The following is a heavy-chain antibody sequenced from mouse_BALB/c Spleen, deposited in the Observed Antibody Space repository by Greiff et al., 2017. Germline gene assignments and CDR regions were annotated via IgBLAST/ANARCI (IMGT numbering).Heavy chain of an antibody. CDR2: INPYNGDT. J-gene: IGHJ3*01. CDR1: GYSFTGYF. CDR3: ARGGYDYDGGFAY. D-gene: IGHD2-4*01. V-gene: IGHV1-20*02. Sequence: EVQGVESGPELVKPGASVKISCKASGYSFTGYFMNWVMQSHGKSLEWIGRINPYNGDTFYNQKFKGKATLTVDKSSSTAHMELRSLASEDSAVYYCARGGYDYDGGFAYWGQGTLVTVSA.